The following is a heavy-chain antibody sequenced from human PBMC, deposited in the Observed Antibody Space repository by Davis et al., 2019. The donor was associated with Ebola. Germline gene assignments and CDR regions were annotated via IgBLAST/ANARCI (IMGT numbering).Heavy chain of an antibody. CDR1: GFTFTDYY. CDR2: ISGDSLYT. D-gene: IGHD2-15*01. CDR3: ARDRVVVAAIPFDS. Sequence: PGGSLRLSCAASGFTFTDYYMGWIRQAPGKGLEWVSYISGDSLYTNYADSVRGRLTISRDDAKNSLYLQMNSLRAEDTAVYYCARDRVVVAAIPFDSWGQGTLVTVSS. V-gene: IGHV3-11*06. J-gene: IGHJ4*02.